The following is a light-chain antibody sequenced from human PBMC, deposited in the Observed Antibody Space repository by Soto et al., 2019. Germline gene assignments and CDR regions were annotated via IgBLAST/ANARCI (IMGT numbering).Light chain of an antibody. CDR3: QQYGSSPLIT. Sequence: EIVFTHAPGTLSLSPVQRATLSLLASQRLSASGIAWYQQKPGQAHKFLIYGVYSRATGIPDRFSGSGSGTDFTLTISRLEPADLAVYHCQQYGSSPLITFGQGTRLEIK. CDR2: GVY. CDR1: QRLSASG. J-gene: IGKJ5*01. V-gene: IGKV3-20*01.